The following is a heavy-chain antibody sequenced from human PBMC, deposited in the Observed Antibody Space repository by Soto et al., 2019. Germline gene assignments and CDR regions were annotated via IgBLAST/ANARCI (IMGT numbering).Heavy chain of an antibody. CDR3: AKPGHSTSMIVGVNSVWYYFDY. CDR1: GFTFSSYA. Sequence: PGGSLRLSCAASGFTFSSYAMSWVRQAPGKGLEWVSAISGSGGSTYYADSVKGRLTISKDNSKNTLYLQMNSLRAEDTAVYYCAKPGHSTSMIVGVNSVWYYFDYWGQRTLVTVSS. CDR2: ISGSGGST. J-gene: IGHJ4*02. V-gene: IGHV3-23*01. D-gene: IGHD3-22*01.